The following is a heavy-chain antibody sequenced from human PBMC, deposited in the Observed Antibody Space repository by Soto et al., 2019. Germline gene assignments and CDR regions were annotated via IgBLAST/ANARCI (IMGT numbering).Heavy chain of an antibody. Sequence: PSETLSLTCTVSGGSISSSSYYWGWIRQPPGKGLEWIGSIYYSGSTYYNPSLKSRVTISVDTSKNQFSLKLSSVTAADTAVYYCARGVVTMIVVAGDWFDPWGQGTLVTV. CDR2: IYYSGST. CDR3: ARGVVTMIVVAGDWFDP. J-gene: IGHJ5*02. CDR1: GGSISSSSYY. D-gene: IGHD3-22*01. V-gene: IGHV4-39*01.